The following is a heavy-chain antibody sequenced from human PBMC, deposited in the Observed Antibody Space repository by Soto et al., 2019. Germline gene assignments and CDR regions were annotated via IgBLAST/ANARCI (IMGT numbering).Heavy chain of an antibody. V-gene: IGHV3-15*07. CDR3: TTDSYSAMMVVGFDY. CDR2: FKCKYDGGTT. Sequence: PGGSLRLSCAASCFTFSNAWINWVRQAPGKGLEWVGRFKCKYDGGTTDYAAPVKGRFAISGDDSKNMVYLQMNSLKAEDTGIYYCTTDSYSAMMVVGFDYWGHGTLVTVSS. CDR1: CFTFSNAW. D-gene: IGHD2-15*01. J-gene: IGHJ4*01.